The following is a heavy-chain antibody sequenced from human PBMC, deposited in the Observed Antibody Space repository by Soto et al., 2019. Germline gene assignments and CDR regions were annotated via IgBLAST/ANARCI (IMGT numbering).Heavy chain of an antibody. Sequence: PSETLSLTCTVSGGSVSSGSYCWSWIRQPPGKGLEWIGYIYYSGSTNYNPSLKSRVTISVDTSKNQFSLKLSSVTAADTAVYYCARDDLGIAVAGTTDAFDIWGQGTMITVSS. CDR2: IYYSGST. CDR1: GGSVSSGSYC. V-gene: IGHV4-61*01. J-gene: IGHJ3*02. CDR3: ARDDLGIAVAGTTDAFDI. D-gene: IGHD6-19*01.